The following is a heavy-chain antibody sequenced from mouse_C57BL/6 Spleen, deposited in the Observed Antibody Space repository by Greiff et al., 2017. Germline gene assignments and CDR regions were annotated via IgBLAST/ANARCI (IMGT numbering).Heavy chain of an antibody. V-gene: IGHV1-82*01. CDR2: IYPGDGDT. D-gene: IGHD1-1*01. CDR1: GYAFSSSW. J-gene: IGHJ2*01. Sequence: VQLQQSGPELVKPGASVKISCKASGYAFSSSWMHWVKQRPGKGLEWLGRIYPGDGDTNYNGKFKGKATLTADKSSSTAYMQLSSLTSEDAAVYFCARGAVVATDYWGQGTTLTVSS. CDR3: ARGAVVATDY.